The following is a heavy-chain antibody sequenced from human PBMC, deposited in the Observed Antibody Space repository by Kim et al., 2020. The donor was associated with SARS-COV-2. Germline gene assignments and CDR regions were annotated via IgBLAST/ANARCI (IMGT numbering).Heavy chain of an antibody. CDR1: GFSLSDHY. CDR2: SRNRANSYTT. D-gene: IGHD3-3*01. V-gene: IGHV3-72*01. Sequence: GGSLRLSCAASGFSLSDHYMDWVRQAPGKGLEWVGRSRNRANSYTTEYAASVKGRFTISRDDSKNSLYLQMNSLKTEDTAVYYCGRGLSGNDLPHSDFANWGQGTLVTVPS. CDR3: GRGLSGNDLPHSDFAN. J-gene: IGHJ4*02.